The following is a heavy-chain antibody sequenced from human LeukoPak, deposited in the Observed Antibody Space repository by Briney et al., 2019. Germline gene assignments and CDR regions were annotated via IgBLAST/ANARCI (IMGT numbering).Heavy chain of an antibody. V-gene: IGHV4-39*01. D-gene: IGHD6-19*01. CDR1: GGSISSSSYY. CDR2: IFYSGST. J-gene: IGHJ4*02. Sequence: PSETLSLTCTVSGGSISSSSYYWGWIRQPPGKGLEWIGSIFYSGSTYYNPSLKSRVTISVDTSKNQFSLKLSSVTAADTAVYYCARHTEPSGSFDYWGQGTLVTVSS. CDR3: ARHTEPSGSFDY.